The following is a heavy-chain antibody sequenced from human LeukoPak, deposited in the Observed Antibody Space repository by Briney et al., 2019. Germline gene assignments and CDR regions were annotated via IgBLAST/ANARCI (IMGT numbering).Heavy chain of an antibody. J-gene: IGHJ4*02. CDR3: ARREGYSSSWYHDY. D-gene: IGHD6-13*01. CDR1: GGSISSSSYY. CDR2: IYYSGST. V-gene: IGHV4-39*01. Sequence: SETLSLTCTVSGGSISSSSYYWGWIRQPPGKGLEWIGSIYYSGSTYYNPSLKSRVTISVDTSKNQFSLKLSSVTAADTAVYYCARREGYSSSWYHDYWGQGTLVTVSS.